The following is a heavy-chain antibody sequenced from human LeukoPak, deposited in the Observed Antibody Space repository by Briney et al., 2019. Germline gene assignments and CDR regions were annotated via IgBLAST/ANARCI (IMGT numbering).Heavy chain of an antibody. J-gene: IGHJ3*02. V-gene: IGHV1-69*05. CDR1: GYTFTGYY. D-gene: IGHD3-3*01. CDR3: ARAPITRFLEWPPIDAFDI. Sequence: ASVKVSCKASGYTFTGYYMHWVRQAPGQGLEWMGRIIPIFGTANYAQKFQGRVTITTDESTSTAYMELSSLRSEDTAVYYCARAPITRFLEWPPIDAFDIWGQGTMVTVSS. CDR2: IIPIFGTA.